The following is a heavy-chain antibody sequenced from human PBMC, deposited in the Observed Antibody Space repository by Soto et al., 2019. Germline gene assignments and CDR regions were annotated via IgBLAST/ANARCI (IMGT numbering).Heavy chain of an antibody. V-gene: IGHV3-9*01. CDR1: GFTFDDYA. J-gene: IGHJ4*02. Sequence: EVQLVESGGGLVQPGRSLRLSCAASGFTFDDYAMHWVRQAPGKGLEWVSGISWNSGSIGYGDSVKGRFTISRDNAKNSLYLQMNSLRAEDTAFYYCAKDNGGYYDSSGNFEYWGQGTLVTVSS. CDR2: ISWNSGSI. CDR3: AKDNGGYYDSSGNFEY. D-gene: IGHD3-22*01.